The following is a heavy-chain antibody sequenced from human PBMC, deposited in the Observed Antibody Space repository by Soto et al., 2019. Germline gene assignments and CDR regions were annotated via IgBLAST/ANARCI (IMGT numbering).Heavy chain of an antibody. J-gene: IGHJ6*02. V-gene: IGHV3-33*01. Sequence: QVQLVESGGGVVQPGRSLRLSCEASGFTFSSYGMHWVRQAPGKGLEWVAVIWYDGSNKYYADSVKGRFTISRDNSKNTLYLQRNSLKAEDTAVYYCARAGITGTTPLYYGMDVWGQGTTVTVSS. D-gene: IGHD1-20*01. CDR1: GFTFSSYG. CDR2: IWYDGSNK. CDR3: ARAGITGTTPLYYGMDV.